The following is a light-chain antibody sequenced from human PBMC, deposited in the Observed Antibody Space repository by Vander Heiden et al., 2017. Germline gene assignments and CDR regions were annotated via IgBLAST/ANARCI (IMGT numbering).Light chain of an antibody. CDR3: QQYGDSPPYT. Sequence: EIVLMQSPGTLSLSPGERATLSCRATQSVSSSYLAWYQQKPGQAPRLLIYAASSRATGIPDRFSGSGSGTDFTLTISRLEPEDFAVYYCQQYGDSPPYTFGQGTKLEIK. V-gene: IGKV3-20*01. J-gene: IGKJ2*01. CDR1: QSVSSSY. CDR2: AAS.